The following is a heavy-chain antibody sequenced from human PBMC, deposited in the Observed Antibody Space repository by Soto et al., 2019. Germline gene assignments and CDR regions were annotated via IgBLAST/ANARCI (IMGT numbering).Heavy chain of an antibody. D-gene: IGHD3-3*01. J-gene: IGHJ6*02. CDR1: GFTFSSYA. CDR2: ISYDGSNK. Sequence: SGGSLRLSCAASGFTFSSYAMHWVRQAPGKGLEWVAVISYDGSNKYYADSVKGRFTISRDNSKNTLYLQMNSLRAEDTAVYYCARDLYDFWSGYPYYYYYGMDVWGQGTTVTVSS. V-gene: IGHV3-30-3*01. CDR3: ARDLYDFWSGYPYYYYYGMDV.